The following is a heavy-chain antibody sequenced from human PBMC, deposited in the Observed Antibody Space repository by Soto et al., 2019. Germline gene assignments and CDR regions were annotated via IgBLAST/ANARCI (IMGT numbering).Heavy chain of an antibody. J-gene: IGHJ5*01. CDR2: IWFDGSKE. Sequence: PGGSLRLSCAASGFTFSSYGMHWVRQAPGKGLEWVAVIWFDGSKEFYAASVEGRFTISRDNSKNMVYLEMNSPRDVDTAVYYCARAVPAAKGWFDSWGQGTLVTVS. V-gene: IGHV3-33*01. CDR1: GFTFSSYG. CDR3: ARAVPAAKGWFDS. D-gene: IGHD2-2*01.